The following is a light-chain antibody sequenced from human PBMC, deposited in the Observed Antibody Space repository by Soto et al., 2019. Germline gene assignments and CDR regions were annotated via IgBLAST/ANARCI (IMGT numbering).Light chain of an antibody. Sequence: QAVLTQPPSASGTPGQRVNISCSGSSSNIGSNYVYWYQQLPGTAPKLFIYKNNQRPSGVPDRFSGSKSGTSASLALSGLRSEDEADYYCETWDHRLSAWVFGGGAKVTVL. CDR1: SSNIGSNY. CDR3: ETWDHRLSAWV. CDR2: KNN. J-gene: IGLJ3*02. V-gene: IGLV1-47*01.